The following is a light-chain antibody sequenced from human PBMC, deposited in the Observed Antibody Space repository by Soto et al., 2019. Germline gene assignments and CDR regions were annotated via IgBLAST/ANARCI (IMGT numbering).Light chain of an antibody. J-gene: IGKJ1*01. CDR3: QQYNSYPWT. CDR1: QSISNW. CDR2: KAS. Sequence: DIQMTQSPSTLSASVGDRVTITCRASQSISNWLAWYQQKPGKAPNLVIYKASSLESGVPSRFSGSGSGTEFTLTISSLQPDDFATYYYQQYNSYPWTMGQGNNVGIK. V-gene: IGKV1-5*03.